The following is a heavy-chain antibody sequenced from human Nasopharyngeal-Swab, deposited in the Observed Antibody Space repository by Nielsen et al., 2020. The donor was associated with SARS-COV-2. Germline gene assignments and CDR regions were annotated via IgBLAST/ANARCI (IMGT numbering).Heavy chain of an antibody. CDR3: ARVGLGRITIFGVVTRGGFDP. CDR2: INHSGST. V-gene: IGHV4-34*09. D-gene: IGHD3-3*01. Sequence: WIRQPPGKGLEWSGEINHSGSTNYNPSLKSRVTISVDTSKNQFSLKLSSVTAADTAVYYCARVGLGRITIFGVVTRGGFDPWGQGTLVTVSS. J-gene: IGHJ5*02.